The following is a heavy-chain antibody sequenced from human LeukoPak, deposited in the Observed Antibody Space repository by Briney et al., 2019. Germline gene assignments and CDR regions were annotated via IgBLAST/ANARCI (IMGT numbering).Heavy chain of an antibody. CDR2: INPKSGAT. D-gene: IGHD2-8*02. CDR3: ARAGDESTGHYDSLHF. V-gene: IGHV1-2*02. J-gene: IGHJ3*01. Sequence: ASVKVSCKASGYTFDENHIHWVRQAPGQEPEWMGWINPKSGATDSAQQFQGRLTITRDTSIGTASMDLSGLRLDDTGIYYCARAGDESTGHYDSLHFWGQGTMVTVSS. CDR1: GYTFDENH.